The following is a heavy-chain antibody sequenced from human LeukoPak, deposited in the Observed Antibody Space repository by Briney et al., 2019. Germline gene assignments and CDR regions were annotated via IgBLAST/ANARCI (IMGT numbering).Heavy chain of an antibody. J-gene: IGHJ4*02. V-gene: IGHV4-39*07. CDR1: GGSISSSSYY. Sequence: SETLSLTCTVSGGSISSSSYYWGWIRQPPGKGLEWIGSIYYSGSTYYNPSLKSRVTISVDTSKNQFSLKLSSVTAADTAVYYCARGRGYSYGPPDYWGQGTLVTVSS. CDR2: IYYSGST. D-gene: IGHD5-18*01. CDR3: ARGRGYSYGPPDY.